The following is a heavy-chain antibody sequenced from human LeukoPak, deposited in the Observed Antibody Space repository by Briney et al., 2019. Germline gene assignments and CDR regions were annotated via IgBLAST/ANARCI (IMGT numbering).Heavy chain of an antibody. CDR2: IYYSGDT. Sequence: SETLSLTCTVSGGSISSSYYWGWIRQPPGKGLEWIGYIYYSGDTNYNPSLKNRVTLSVDTSRNQLSLQLSSVTTADTAVYYCVRGPYGASISKWFDPWGQGTLVIVSS. D-gene: IGHD4/OR15-4a*01. V-gene: IGHV4-61*01. J-gene: IGHJ5*02. CDR3: VRGPYGASISKWFDP. CDR1: GGSISSSYY.